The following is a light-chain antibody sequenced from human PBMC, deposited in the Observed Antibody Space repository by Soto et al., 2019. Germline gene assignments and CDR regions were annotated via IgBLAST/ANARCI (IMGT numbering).Light chain of an antibody. CDR2: GAA. CDR3: QQYDNWPIT. CDR1: QSVFSS. V-gene: IGKV3-15*01. Sequence: EIVMTQSPATLSVSPGERVTLSCRASQSVFSSLAWYQQKPGQAPRLLIYGAATRATGIPARFSGSGSGTDFTLTISSLQSEDFAVYYCQQYDNWPITFGQGTRLEIK. J-gene: IGKJ5*01.